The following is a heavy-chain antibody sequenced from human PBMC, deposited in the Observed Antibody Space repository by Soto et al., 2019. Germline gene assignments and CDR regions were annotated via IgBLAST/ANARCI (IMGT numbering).Heavy chain of an antibody. CDR1: GFSLTTAGVG. Sequence: QITLKESGPTLVKPTQTLTLTCTFSGFSLTTAGVGVGWIRQPPGKALEWLALIYWDDDKRYSPSLKSRLTSTEATSKTQGVLTMTNMTPVDTATYHCAHACGERQYCYGMDVWCQGTTVTVSS. CDR2: IYWDDDK. J-gene: IGHJ6*02. V-gene: IGHV2-5*02. D-gene: IGHD4-17*01. CDR3: AHACGERQYCYGMDV.